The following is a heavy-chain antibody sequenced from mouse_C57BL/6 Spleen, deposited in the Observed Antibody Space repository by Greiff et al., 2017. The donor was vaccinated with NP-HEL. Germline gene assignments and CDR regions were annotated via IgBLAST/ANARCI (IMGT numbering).Heavy chain of an antibody. Sequence: QVQLQQSGPELVKPGASVKISCKASGYSFTSYYIHWVKQRPGQGLEWIGWIYPGSGNTKYNEKFKGKATLTADTSSSTAYMQLSSLTSEDSAVYYCARGGYGNLFDYWGQGTTLTVSS. D-gene: IGHD2-1*01. J-gene: IGHJ2*01. V-gene: IGHV1-66*01. CDR1: GYSFTSYY. CDR2: IYPGSGNT. CDR3: ARGGYGNLFDY.